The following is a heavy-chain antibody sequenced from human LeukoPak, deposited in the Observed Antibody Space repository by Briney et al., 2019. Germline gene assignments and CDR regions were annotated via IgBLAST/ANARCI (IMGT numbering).Heavy chain of an antibody. CDR2: IKSKTDGGTT. D-gene: IGHD2-2*01. Sequence: GGSLRLSCAASGFTFSNAWINWVRQAPGKGLEWVGHIKSKTDGGTTDYAALVKGRFTISRDDSKNTLYLQMNSLKTEDTALYYCTTDPLGYCSSTSCYAYFQHWGQGTLVTVSS. V-gene: IGHV3-15*01. CDR3: TTDPLGYCSSTSCYAYFQH. CDR1: GFTFSNAW. J-gene: IGHJ1*01.